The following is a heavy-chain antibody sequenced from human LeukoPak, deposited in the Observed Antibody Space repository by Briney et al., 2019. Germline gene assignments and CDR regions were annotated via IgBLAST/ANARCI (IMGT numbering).Heavy chain of an antibody. CDR3: AKDRETATKILGY. CDR1: GFTFSSYG. CDR2: IRYDGTNE. J-gene: IGHJ4*02. D-gene: IGHD5-24*01. Sequence: PGGSLRLSCAASGFTFSSYGMHWVRQAPGKGLEWVAFIRYDGTNEYYADSVKGRFTISRDNSKNTLYLQMNSLRAEDTAVYYCAKDRETATKILGYWGQGTLVTVSS. V-gene: IGHV3-30*02.